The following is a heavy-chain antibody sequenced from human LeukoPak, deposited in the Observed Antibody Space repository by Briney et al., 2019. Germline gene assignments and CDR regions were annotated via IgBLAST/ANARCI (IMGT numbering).Heavy chain of an antibody. Sequence: SETLSLTCTVSGGSISSSSYYWGWIRQPPGKGLEWIGSIYYSGSTYYNPSLKSRVTISADTSKNQFSLKLSSVTAADTAVYYCARVVQQLVSVCWFDPWGQGTLVTVSS. V-gene: IGHV4-39*01. CDR1: GGSISSSSYY. J-gene: IGHJ5*02. D-gene: IGHD6-13*01. CDR2: IYYSGST. CDR3: ARVVQQLVSVCWFDP.